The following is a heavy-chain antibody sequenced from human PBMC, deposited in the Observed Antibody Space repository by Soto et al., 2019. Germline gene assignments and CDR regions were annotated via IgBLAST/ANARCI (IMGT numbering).Heavy chain of an antibody. D-gene: IGHD3-16*01. Sequence: GGSLRLSCAASGFTFSSYWMHWVRQAPGKGLEWVSRIEGDGSSTTSADSVKGRFTVSRDDDRNTLYLQMSSLRADDTAIYYCARAGLDTAGFFDVWGQGTMVTVSS. J-gene: IGHJ3*01. CDR2: IEGDGSST. CDR3: ARAGLDTAGFFDV. CDR1: GFTFSSYW. V-gene: IGHV3-74*01.